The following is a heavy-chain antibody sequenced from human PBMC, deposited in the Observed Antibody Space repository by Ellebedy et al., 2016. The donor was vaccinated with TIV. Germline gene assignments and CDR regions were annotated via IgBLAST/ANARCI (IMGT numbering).Heavy chain of an antibody. J-gene: IGHJ4*02. Sequence: PGGSLRLSCAASGFTFSTYVMNWVRQAPGKGLEWIAYINTRSTTTDYADSVRGRFTISRDNAKNSLYLQMNSLRAEDTAVYYCSRGGGCGGGTCYYPDFWGQGTLVTVSS. V-gene: IGHV3-48*03. CDR3: SRGGGCGGGTCYYPDF. D-gene: IGHD2-15*01. CDR2: INTRSTTT. CDR1: GFTFSTYV.